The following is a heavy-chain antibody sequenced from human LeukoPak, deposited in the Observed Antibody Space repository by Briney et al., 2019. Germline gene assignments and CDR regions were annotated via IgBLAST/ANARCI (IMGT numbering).Heavy chain of an antibody. J-gene: IGHJ4*02. Sequence: ASVKVSCKASGYTFTNYGISWVRQAPGQGLEWMGWISAYNGDTNYAQKFQGRVTMTTDTSTTTAYMELRSLRSDDTAVYYCARDSDSSSWYYWGQGTLVTVSS. CDR2: ISAYNGDT. D-gene: IGHD6-13*01. CDR3: ARDSDSSSWYY. V-gene: IGHV1-18*01. CDR1: GYTFTNYG.